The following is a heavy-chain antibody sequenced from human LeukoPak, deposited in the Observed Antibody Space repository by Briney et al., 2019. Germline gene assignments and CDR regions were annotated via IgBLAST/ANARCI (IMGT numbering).Heavy chain of an antibody. CDR2: INPSGGST. D-gene: IGHD6-13*01. CDR3: ASEIIAAAGTPDYYYGMDV. V-gene: IGHV1-46*01. CDR1: GYTFTSYY. Sequence: RASVTVSCKASGYTFTSYYMHWVRQAPGQGLEWMGIINPSGGSTSYAQKFQGRVTMTRDTSTSTVYMELSSLRSEDTAVYYCASEIIAAAGTPDYYYGMDVWGQGTTVTVSS. J-gene: IGHJ6*02.